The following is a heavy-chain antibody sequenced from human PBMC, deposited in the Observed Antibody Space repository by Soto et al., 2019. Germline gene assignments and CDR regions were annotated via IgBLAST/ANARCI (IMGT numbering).Heavy chain of an antibody. Sequence: GESLKISCTGSGYSFTSYLISWVRQMPGKGLEWMGRIDPSDSYTSYSPSFQGHVTISADKSISTAYLQWSSLKASDTAMYYCARRDDVKYYYYGMDVWGQGTTVTVSS. CDR2: IDPSDSYT. V-gene: IGHV5-10-1*01. CDR3: ARRDDVKYYYYGMDV. J-gene: IGHJ6*02. CDR1: GYSFTSYL.